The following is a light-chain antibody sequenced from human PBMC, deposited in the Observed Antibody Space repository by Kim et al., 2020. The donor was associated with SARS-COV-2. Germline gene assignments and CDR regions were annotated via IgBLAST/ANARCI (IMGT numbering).Light chain of an antibody. CDR3: QTWGTGIRV. J-gene: IGLJ3*02. CDR2: LYSDGSH. CDR1: SGHSSYA. Sequence: QPVLTQSPSASASLGASVKLTCTLSSGHSSYAIAWHQQQPEKGPRYLMKLYSDGSHTKGDGIPDRFSGSSSGAERYLTISSLQSEDEADYYCQTWGTGIRVFGGGTNLTVL. V-gene: IGLV4-69*01.